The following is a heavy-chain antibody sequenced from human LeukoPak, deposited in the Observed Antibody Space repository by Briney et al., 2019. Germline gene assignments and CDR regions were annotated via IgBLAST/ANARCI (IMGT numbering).Heavy chain of an antibody. Sequence: PSETLSLTCTVSGGTIFSSNSYWGWIRPSPGKGPEWIGSIHHSGDTYYSPSLKSRATISVDTYKKQLSLKLTSVTAADTAVYYCARDKGREHSDSSGFDYWGQGTLVTVSS. J-gene: IGHJ4*02. D-gene: IGHD3-22*01. CDR3: ARDKGREHSDSSGFDY. CDR2: IHHSGDT. CDR1: GGTIFSSNSY. V-gene: IGHV4-39*07.